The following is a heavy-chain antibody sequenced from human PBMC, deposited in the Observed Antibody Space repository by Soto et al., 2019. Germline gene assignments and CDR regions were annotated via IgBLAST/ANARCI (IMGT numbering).Heavy chain of an antibody. J-gene: IGHJ4*02. V-gene: IGHV4-31*03. CDR3: ARGPYGSGSYVDY. D-gene: IGHD3-10*01. CDR2: IYYRGSN. CDR1: GGSVSSGGDY. Sequence: QVQLQESGPGLVKPSQTLSLTCTVSGGSVSSGGDYWSWIGQHPGKGLERIGYIYYRGSNYYHPSHKSRGTISVDTSKNQFSLKQSPVTAVDAAVYYCARGPYGSGSYVDYWGQGTLVTVSS.